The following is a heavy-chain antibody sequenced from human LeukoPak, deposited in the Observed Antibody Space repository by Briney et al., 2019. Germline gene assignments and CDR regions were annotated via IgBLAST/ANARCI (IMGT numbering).Heavy chain of an antibody. J-gene: IGHJ4*02. CDR2: ISKDGSKK. CDR3: ARDLDENDWEGFFDN. Sequence: PGGSLRLSCAASGFTFSSYAMHWVRQAPGEGLEWVAAISKDGSKKSYADSVKGRLTVSRDNSKNMLYLQMSSLRPEDTAVYYCARDLDENDWEGFFDNWGQGTLVTVSS. CDR1: GFTFSSYA. V-gene: IGHV3-30*04. D-gene: IGHD1-26*01.